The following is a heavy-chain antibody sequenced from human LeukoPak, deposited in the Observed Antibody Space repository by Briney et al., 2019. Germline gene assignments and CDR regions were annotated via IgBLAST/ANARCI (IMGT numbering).Heavy chain of an antibody. CDR2: INPSGGST. D-gene: IGHD3-3*01. Sequence: ASVKVSCKASGYTFTSYYMNWVRQAPGQGLEWMGIINPSGGSTSYAQKFQGRVTMTRDTSTSTVYMELSSLRSEDTAVYYCAKLPVRFLESPEGFGRGGGAFDIWGQGTMVTVSS. V-gene: IGHV1-46*01. CDR1: GYTFTSYY. CDR3: AKLPVRFLESPEGFGRGGGAFDI. J-gene: IGHJ3*02.